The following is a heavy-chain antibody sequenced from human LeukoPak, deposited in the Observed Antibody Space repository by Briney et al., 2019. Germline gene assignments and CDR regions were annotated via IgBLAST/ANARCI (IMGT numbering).Heavy chain of an antibody. V-gene: IGHV4-4*02. D-gene: IGHD3-10*01. J-gene: IGHJ4*02. Sequence: SGTLSLTCAVSGGSISSSNWWSWVRQPPGKGLEWIGEIDHSGSTNYNPSLKSRVTISVDKSKNQFSLKLSSVTAADTAVYYCARGGSYYGSGSYWGSFDYWGQGTLVTVSS. CDR2: IDHSGST. CDR3: ARGGSYYGSGSYWGSFDY. CDR1: GGSISSSNW.